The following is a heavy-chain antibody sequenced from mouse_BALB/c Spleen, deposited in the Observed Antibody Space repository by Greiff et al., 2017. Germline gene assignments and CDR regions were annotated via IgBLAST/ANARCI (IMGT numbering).Heavy chain of an antibody. CDR1: GFTFSSYA. Sequence: EVMLVESGGGLVKPGGSLKLSCAASGFTFSSYAMSWVRQTPEKRLEWVASISSGGSTYYPDSVKGRFTISRDNARNILYLQMSSLRSEDTAMYYCARGSTANAWFAYWGQGTLVTVSA. CDR3: ARGSTANAWFAY. V-gene: IGHV5-6-5*01. D-gene: IGHD1-2*01. CDR2: ISSGGST. J-gene: IGHJ3*01.